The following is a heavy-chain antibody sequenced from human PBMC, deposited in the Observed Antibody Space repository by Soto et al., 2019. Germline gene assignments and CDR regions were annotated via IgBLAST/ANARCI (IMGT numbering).Heavy chain of an antibody. D-gene: IGHD1-20*01. J-gene: IGHJ4*02. Sequence: ASVQVSCKASGYTFTSYGISWVRQAPGQGLEWMGWISAYNGNTNYAQKLQGRVTMTTDTSTSTAYMELRSLRSDDTDVYYWARSLYNWNLDYWGQGTLVTVSS. CDR3: ARSLYNWNLDY. V-gene: IGHV1-18*01. CDR2: ISAYNGNT. CDR1: GYTFTSYG.